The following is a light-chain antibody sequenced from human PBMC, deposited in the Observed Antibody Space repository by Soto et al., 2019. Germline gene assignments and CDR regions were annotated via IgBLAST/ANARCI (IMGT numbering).Light chain of an antibody. CDR3: QQRTNWVT. CDR2: DAS. J-gene: IGKJ5*01. CDR1: QSISRY. V-gene: IGKV3-11*01. Sequence: EMVIPQSSGTLSSSPCSRXPLXGRASQSISRYLAWYQQKPGQAPRLLIFDASNRATGIPARFSGSGSGTDFTLTISSLESEDFAVYYCQQRTNWVTFGQGTRLEIK.